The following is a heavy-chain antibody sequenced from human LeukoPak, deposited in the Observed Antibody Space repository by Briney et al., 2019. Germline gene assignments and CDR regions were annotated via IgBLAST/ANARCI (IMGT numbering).Heavy chain of an antibody. CDR3: AREIRKYDYVWGSYRLWFDP. J-gene: IGHJ5*02. D-gene: IGHD3-16*02. V-gene: IGHV4-4*07. CDR2: IYTSGST. CDR1: GGSISSYY. Sequence: NSSETLSLTCTVSGGSISSYYWSWIRQPAGKGLEWIGRIYTSGSTNYNPSLKSRVTMSVDTSKNQFSLKLSSVTAADTAVYYCAREIRKYDYVWGSYRLWFDPWGQGTLVTVSS.